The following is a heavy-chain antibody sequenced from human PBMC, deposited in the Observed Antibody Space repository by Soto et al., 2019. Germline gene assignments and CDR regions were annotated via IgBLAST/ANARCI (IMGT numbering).Heavy chain of an antibody. CDR1: GGSISSYY. D-gene: IGHD6-13*01. J-gene: IGHJ6*02. CDR2: IYYSGST. Sequence: SETLSLTCTVSGGSISSYYWSWIRQPPGKGLEWIGYIYYSGSTNYNPSLKSRVTISVDTSKNQFSLKLSSVTAADTAVYYCARGYSSSWTYYYYYGMDVWGQGTTVTVSS. V-gene: IGHV4-59*01. CDR3: ARGYSSSWTYYYYYGMDV.